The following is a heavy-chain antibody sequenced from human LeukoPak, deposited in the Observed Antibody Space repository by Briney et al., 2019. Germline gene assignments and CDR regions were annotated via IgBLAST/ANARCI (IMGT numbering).Heavy chain of an antibody. CDR3: AKYYYTSGSSGGRVFDY. V-gene: IGHV3-23*01. CDR1: GFTFSSYP. CDR2: IGSSAGDT. J-gene: IGHJ4*02. Sequence: EGSLRLSCAASGFTFSSYPMTWVRQAPGKGLEWVSTIGSSAGDTHYADSVKGRFTISRDNSKNSLYLQMNSLRAEDTAVYYCAKYYYTSGSSGGRVFDYWGQGTLVTVSS. D-gene: IGHD3-10*01.